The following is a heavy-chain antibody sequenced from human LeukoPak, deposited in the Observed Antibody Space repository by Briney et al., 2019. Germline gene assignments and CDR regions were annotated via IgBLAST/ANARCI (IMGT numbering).Heavy chain of an antibody. CDR3: ARLSKDAFDI. V-gene: IGHV1-18*01. CDR2: RSIYNGNT. J-gene: IGHJ3*02. Sequence: ASVKVSCKASGYDFINYGISWVRQAPGQGLEWMGWRSIYNGNTDYKLQGRVTMTTDTSTSTAYMEVRSLRSDDTAVYYCARLSKDAFDIWGQGTMVTVSS. CDR1: GYDFINYG.